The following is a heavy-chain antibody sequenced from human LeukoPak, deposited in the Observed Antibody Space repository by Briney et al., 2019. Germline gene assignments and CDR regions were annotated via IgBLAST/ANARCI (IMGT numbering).Heavy chain of an antibody. CDR3: AKAYGDYAFDI. CDR2: IKQDGSNK. CDR1: GFTFSSYW. Sequence: PGGSLRLSCAASGFTFSSYWMSWVRQAPGKGLEWVANIKQDGSNKYYADSVRGRFTISRDNSKNTLYLQMNSLRAEDTAVYYCAKAYGDYAFDIWGQGTMVTVSS. V-gene: IGHV3-7*01. J-gene: IGHJ3*02. D-gene: IGHD4-17*01.